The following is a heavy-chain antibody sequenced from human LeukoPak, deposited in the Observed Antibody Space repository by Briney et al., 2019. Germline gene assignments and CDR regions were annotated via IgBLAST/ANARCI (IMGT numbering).Heavy chain of an antibody. V-gene: IGHV3-48*02. D-gene: IGHD5/OR15-5a*01. CDR3: AREDSVVLECLEPSMDV. CDR2: ISGSSSTI. J-gene: IGHJ6*02. CDR1: GFTFRTHS. Sequence: GGSLRLSCAASGFTFRTHSMHWVRQAPGKGLEWVSYISGSSSTIYYAHSVKGRFTISRDNAKNSLYLQMNSLRDEDTAVYYCAREDSVVLECLEPSMDVWGQGTTVTVSS.